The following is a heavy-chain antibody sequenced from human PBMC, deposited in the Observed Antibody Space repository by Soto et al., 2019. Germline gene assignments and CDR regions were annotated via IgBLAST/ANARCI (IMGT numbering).Heavy chain of an antibody. CDR3: ARDSPIAAAPIGRSYYGMDV. CDR1: GFTVSSNY. D-gene: IGHD6-13*01. CDR2: IYSGGST. V-gene: IGHV3-53*01. Sequence: GGSLRLSCAASGFTVSSNYMSWVRQAPGKGLEWVSVIYSGGSTYYADSVKGRFTISRDNSKNTLYLQMNSLRAEDTAVYYCARDSPIAAAPIGRSYYGMDVWGQGTTVTVSS. J-gene: IGHJ6*02.